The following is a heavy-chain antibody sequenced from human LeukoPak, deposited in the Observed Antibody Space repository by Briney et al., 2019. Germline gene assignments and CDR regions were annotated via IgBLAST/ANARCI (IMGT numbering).Heavy chain of an antibody. CDR1: GFTFSSYA. J-gene: IGHJ4*02. D-gene: IGHD3-3*01. Sequence: GGSLRLSCAASGFTFSSYAMSWVRQAPGKGPEWVSAISDSGGTSYYADSVKGRFAISRDNSKNTLYLQMTSLRAEDTAVYYCAKRSLEGFWGQGTLVTVPS. CDR3: AKRSLEGF. V-gene: IGHV3-23*01. CDR2: ISDSGGTS.